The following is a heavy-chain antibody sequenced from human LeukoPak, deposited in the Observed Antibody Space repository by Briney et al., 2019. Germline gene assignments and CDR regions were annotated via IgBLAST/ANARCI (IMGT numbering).Heavy chain of an antibody. V-gene: IGHV3-48*01. CDR1: GFTFSSYS. D-gene: IGHD6-19*01. CDR2: ISSSSSTI. J-gene: IGHJ6*03. CDR3: AREGQWLARNLLYYYYYKDV. Sequence: GGSLRLSCAASGFTFSSYSMNWVRQAPGKGLEWVSYISSSSSTIYYADSVKGRFTISRDNAKNSLYLQMNSLRAEDTAVYYCAREGQWLARNLLYYYYYKDVWGEGTTVTVSS.